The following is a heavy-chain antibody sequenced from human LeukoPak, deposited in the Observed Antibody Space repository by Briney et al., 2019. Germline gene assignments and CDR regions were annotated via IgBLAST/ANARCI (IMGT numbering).Heavy chain of an antibody. J-gene: IGHJ6*02. CDR1: GGSMTNYY. D-gene: IGHD6-19*01. CDR3: ARLSGPSGGPVSFFGLDV. V-gene: IGHV4-59*08. Sequence: SETLSLTCTVSGGSMTNYYWSWIRQSPGKGLQWIGHIYYRGDTKYNPSLKSRVTAAVDTSKQQFSLRLSSVSAADTAVYYCARLSGPSGGPVSFFGLDVWGQGTTVIVSS. CDR2: IYYRGDT.